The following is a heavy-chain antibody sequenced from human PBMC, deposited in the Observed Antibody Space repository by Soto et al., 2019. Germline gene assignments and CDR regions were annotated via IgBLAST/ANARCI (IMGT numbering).Heavy chain of an antibody. J-gene: IGHJ4*02. D-gene: IGHD5-12*01. Sequence: EVQLLESGGGLVQPGGSLRLSCAASGFTFSSYAMSWVRQAPGKGLEWVSAISGSGGSTYYADSVKGRFTISRDNSKNTLYLQMNSLRAEDTAVYYCAKDVEFERGYSGYDSYGASDYWGQGTLVTVSS. CDR3: AKDVEFERGYSGYDSYGASDY. V-gene: IGHV3-23*01. CDR2: ISGSGGST. CDR1: GFTFSSYA.